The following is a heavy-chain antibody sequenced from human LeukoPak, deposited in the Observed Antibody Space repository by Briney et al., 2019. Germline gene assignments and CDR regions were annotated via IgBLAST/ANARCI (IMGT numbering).Heavy chain of an antibody. J-gene: IGHJ4*02. CDR2: ISGSGTDT. D-gene: IGHD3-10*01. CDR3: AKEGAMVRGVY. CDR1: GFTFSSCD. V-gene: IGHV3-23*01. Sequence: GGSLRLSCAASGFTFSSCDMSWVRQAPGKGLKWVSAISGSGTDTYYADSVKGRFTISRDTSKNTLYLQMNSLRAEDTAVYYCAKEGAMVRGVYWGQGTLVTVS.